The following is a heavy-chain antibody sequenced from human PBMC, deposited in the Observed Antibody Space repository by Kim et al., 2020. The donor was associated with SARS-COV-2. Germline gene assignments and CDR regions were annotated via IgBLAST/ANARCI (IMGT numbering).Heavy chain of an antibody. J-gene: IGHJ6*02. D-gene: IGHD3-10*01. Sequence: VSVKSRITISPDTSKNPFSLQLNSVTPGDTAVYYCARDIRFRRVYYGMDVWGQGTTVTVSS. V-gene: IGHV6-1*01. CDR3: ARDIRFRRVYYGMDV.